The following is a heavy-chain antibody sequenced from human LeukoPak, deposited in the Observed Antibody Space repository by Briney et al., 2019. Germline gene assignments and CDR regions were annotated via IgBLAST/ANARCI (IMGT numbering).Heavy chain of an antibody. Sequence: GGSLRLSCAASGFTFSSYWMSWVRQAPGKGLEWVANIKQYGSEKYYVDSVKGRFTISRDNAKNSLYLQMNSLRAEDTAVYYCARTGLYYYDSSGYSLFDYWGQGTLVTVSS. CDR1: GFTFSSYW. CDR2: IKQYGSEK. V-gene: IGHV3-7*03. J-gene: IGHJ4*02. D-gene: IGHD3-22*01. CDR3: ARTGLYYYDSSGYSLFDY.